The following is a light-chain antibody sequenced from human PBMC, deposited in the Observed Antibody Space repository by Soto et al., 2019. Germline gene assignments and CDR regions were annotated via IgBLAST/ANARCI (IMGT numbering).Light chain of an antibody. CDR2: GVS. CDR1: QSVSSN. CDR3: QQYTNWPFP. Sequence: ERVMTQSPATLSVSPGERATLSCRASQSVSSNVAWYQQKLGQAPRLLIYGVSTRATGIPARFSGSGSGTEFTLTISSLQSEDFAVYYCQQYTNWPFPFGPGTKVDIK. V-gene: IGKV3-15*01. J-gene: IGKJ3*01.